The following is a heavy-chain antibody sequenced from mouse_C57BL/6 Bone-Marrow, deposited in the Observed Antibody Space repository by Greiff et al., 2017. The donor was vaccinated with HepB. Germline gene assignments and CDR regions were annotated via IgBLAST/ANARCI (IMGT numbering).Heavy chain of an antibody. D-gene: IGHD2-4*01. Sequence: VQLVESGPGLVAPSQSLSITCTVSGFSLTSYAISWVRQPPGKGLEWLGVIWTGGGPNYNSALKSRLSISKDNSKSQVFLKMNSLQTDDTARYYCARSLYDYDGAYWGQGTLVTVSA. CDR3: ARSLYDYDGAY. J-gene: IGHJ3*01. V-gene: IGHV2-9-1*01. CDR2: IWTGGGP. CDR1: GFSLTSYA.